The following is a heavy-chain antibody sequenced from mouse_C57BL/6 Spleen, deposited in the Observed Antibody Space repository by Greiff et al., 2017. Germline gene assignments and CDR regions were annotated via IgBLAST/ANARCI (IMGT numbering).Heavy chain of an antibody. J-gene: IGHJ2*01. Sequence: QVQLQQSGAELMKPGASVKLSCKASGYTFTGYWIEWVKQRPGHGLEWIGEILPGSGSTNYNEKFKGKATFTADTSSNTAYMQLSSLTTEDDAIDFCSSACVASDVDYWGQGTTLTVSS. CDR2: ILPGSGST. CDR3: SSACVASDVDY. V-gene: IGHV1-9*01. CDR1: GYTFTGYW. D-gene: IGHD1-1*01.